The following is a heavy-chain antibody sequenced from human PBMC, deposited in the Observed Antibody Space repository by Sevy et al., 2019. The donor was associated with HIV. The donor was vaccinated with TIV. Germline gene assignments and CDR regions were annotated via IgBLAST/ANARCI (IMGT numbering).Heavy chain of an antibody. V-gene: IGHV3-30*02. D-gene: IGHD3-16*01. CDR3: AKGGAYYYYYMDV. CDR1: GFTFSSYG. Sequence: GGSLRLSCAASGFTFSSYGMHWVRQAPGKGLEWVAFIRYDGSNKYYADSVKGRFTISRDNSKNTLYLQMNSLRAEDTAVYYCAKGGAYYYYYMDVWGKGTTVTVSS. CDR2: IRYDGSNK. J-gene: IGHJ6*03.